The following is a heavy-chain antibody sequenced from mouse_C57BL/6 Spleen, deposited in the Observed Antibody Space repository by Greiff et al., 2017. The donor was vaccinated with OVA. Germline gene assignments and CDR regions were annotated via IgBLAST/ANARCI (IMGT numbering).Heavy chain of an antibody. CDR1: GYTFTSYW. D-gene: IGHD1-1*01. J-gene: IGHJ4*01. Sequence: VQLQQPGAELVKPGASVKMSCKASGYTFTSYWITWVKQRPGQGLEWIGDIYPGSGSTNYNEKFKSKATLTVDTSSSTAYMQLSSLTSEDSAVYYCAREDYYGTRGAMDYWGQGTSVTVSS. CDR2: IYPGSGST. CDR3: AREDYYGTRGAMDY. V-gene: IGHV1-55*01.